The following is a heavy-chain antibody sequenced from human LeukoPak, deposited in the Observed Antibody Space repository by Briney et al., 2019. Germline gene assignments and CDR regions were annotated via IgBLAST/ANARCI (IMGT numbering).Heavy chain of an antibody. CDR2: IYTSGST. D-gene: IGHD6-6*01. J-gene: IGHJ6*02. CDR1: GGSISSYY. CDR3: ARVPRIVARPSYYYYGMDV. Sequence: SETLSLTCTVSGGSISSYYWSWIRQPAGKGLEWIGRIYTSGSTNYNPSLKSRVTMSVDTSKNQFSLKLSSVTAADTAVYYCARVPRIVARPSYYYYGMDVWGQGTTVTVSS. V-gene: IGHV4-4*07.